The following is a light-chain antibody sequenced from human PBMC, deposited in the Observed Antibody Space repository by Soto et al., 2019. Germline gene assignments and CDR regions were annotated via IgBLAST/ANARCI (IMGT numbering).Light chain of an antibody. V-gene: IGKV1-5*03. CDR3: QQYNFYHWK. Sequence: DIEMTQSPSTLSASVGDRVTITCRGSQSMSTWLAWYQQKPGKAPKLLIYKASSLESGVPSRFSGSGYGTDFTLTISSLQPDDFATYFCQQYNFYHWKCCQGTKVDIK. CDR1: QSMSTW. CDR2: KAS. J-gene: IGKJ1*01.